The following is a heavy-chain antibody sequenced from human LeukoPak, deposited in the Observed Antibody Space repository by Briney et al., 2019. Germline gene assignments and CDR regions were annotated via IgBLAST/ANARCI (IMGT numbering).Heavy chain of an antibody. V-gene: IGHV3-23*01. CDR2: ISGSGGST. J-gene: IGHJ4*02. CDR1: GFTFSSYA. D-gene: IGHD3-22*01. Sequence: GGSLRLSCAASGFTFSSYAMSWVRQAPGKGLEWVSVISGSGGSTYYADSVKGRFTISRDNAKNSLFLQMNSLRAEDTAMYYCARTGYDSSGYYSDYWGQGTLVTVSS. CDR3: ARTGYDSSGYYSDY.